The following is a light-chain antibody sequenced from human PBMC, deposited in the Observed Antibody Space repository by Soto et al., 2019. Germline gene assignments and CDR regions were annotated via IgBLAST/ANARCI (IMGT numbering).Light chain of an antibody. CDR2: DAS. CDR1: RSISRY. Sequence: EILMTQSPDTLSVSPGEGATLSCRASRSISRYLAWYQHQPGQPPRILIYDASTRDTGIPPRFSGGGSGTEFTLPISSLQSEDFEVYYCQQYNNWPRTFGQGTKVDIK. CDR3: QQYNNWPRT. V-gene: IGKV3-15*01. J-gene: IGKJ1*01.